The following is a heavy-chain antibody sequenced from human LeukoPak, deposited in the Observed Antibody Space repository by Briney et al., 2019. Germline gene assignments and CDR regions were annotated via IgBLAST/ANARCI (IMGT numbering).Heavy chain of an antibody. J-gene: IGHJ4*02. CDR3: ARDKERAAAGYYFDY. D-gene: IGHD6-13*01. CDR2: INPSGGST. V-gene: IGHV1-46*01. Sequence: GASVKVSCKASGYTFTSYYMHWVRQAPGQGLEWMGIINPSGGSTSYAQKFQGRVTMTRDTSTSTVYMELSSLRSEDTAVYYCARDKERAAAGYYFDYWGQGTLVTVSS. CDR1: GYTFTSYY.